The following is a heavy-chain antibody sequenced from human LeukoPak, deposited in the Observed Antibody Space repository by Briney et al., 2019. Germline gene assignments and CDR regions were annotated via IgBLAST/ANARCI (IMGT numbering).Heavy chain of an antibody. CDR1: GGSISSSSYY. D-gene: IGHD2-2*01. CDR2: IYYSGST. Sequence: SETLSLTYTVSGGSISSSSYYWGWIRQPPGKGLEWIGSIYYSGSTYYNPSLKSRVTISVDTSKNQFSLKLSSVTAADTAVYYCARDPDIVVVPAAPSYAFDIWGQGTMVTVSS. J-gene: IGHJ3*02. V-gene: IGHV4-39*07. CDR3: ARDPDIVVVPAAPSYAFDI.